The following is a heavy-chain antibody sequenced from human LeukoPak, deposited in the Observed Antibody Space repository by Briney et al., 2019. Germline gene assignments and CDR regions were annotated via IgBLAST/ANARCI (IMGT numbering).Heavy chain of an antibody. CDR2: LYSGGGT. J-gene: IGHJ3*02. Sequence: GGSLRLSCAASGFTVSNNYIYWVRQAPGKGLEWVSVLYSGGGTYYADSVKGRFTISSDNSKNTLYLQMNNLRAEDTAVYYCARDGSGGYRNRGVFDIWGQGTMVTVSS. V-gene: IGHV3-53*01. CDR3: ARDGSGGYRNRGVFDI. CDR1: GFTVSNNY. D-gene: IGHD5-18*01.